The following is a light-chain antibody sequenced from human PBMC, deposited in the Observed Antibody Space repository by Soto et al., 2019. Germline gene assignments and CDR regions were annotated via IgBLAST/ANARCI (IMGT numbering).Light chain of an antibody. Sequence: EIVLTQSPATLSSFPGDRVTLSCRASQYINTRLAWYQHRPGQSPRLLIYQTSLRAAGIPARFSASGSGTDFTLTISDVQPEDFALYYCHKRQSWPRTCGQGTKVDIK. CDR3: HKRQSWPRT. CDR1: QYINTR. CDR2: QTS. J-gene: IGKJ1*01. V-gene: IGKV3-11*01.